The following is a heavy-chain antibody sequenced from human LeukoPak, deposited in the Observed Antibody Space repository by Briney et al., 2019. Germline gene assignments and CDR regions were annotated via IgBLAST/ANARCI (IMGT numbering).Heavy chain of an antibody. CDR1: GYTFTGYY. V-gene: IGHV1-2*02. CDR3: ASLWVVPAANYYYYGMDV. CDR2: INPNSGGT. Sequence: ASVTVSCKASGYTFTGYYMHWVRQAPGQGLEWMGWINPNSGGTNYAQKFQGRVTMTRDTSISTAYMELSRLRSDDTAVYYCASLWVVPAANYYYYGMDVWGQGTTVTVSS. J-gene: IGHJ6*02. D-gene: IGHD2-2*01.